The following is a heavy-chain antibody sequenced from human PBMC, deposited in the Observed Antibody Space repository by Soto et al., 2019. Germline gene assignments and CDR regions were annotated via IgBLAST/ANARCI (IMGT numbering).Heavy chain of an antibody. CDR1: GFTFTSSA. V-gene: IGHV1-58*01. J-gene: IGHJ3*02. CDR3: AAIAPPHYYDSSGSDAFDI. Sequence: SVKVSCKASGFTFTSSAVQWVRQARGQRLEWIGWIVVGSGNTNYAQKFQARVTITRDMSTSTAYMELSSLSSEDTAVYYCAAIAPPHYYDSSGSDAFDIWGQGTMVTVSS. CDR2: IVVGSGNT. D-gene: IGHD3-22*01.